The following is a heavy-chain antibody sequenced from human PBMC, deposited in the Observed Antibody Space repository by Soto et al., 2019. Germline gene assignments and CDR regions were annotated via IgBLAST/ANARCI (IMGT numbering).Heavy chain of an antibody. CDR2: LFSGST. D-gene: IGHD6-19*01. Sequence: XETLSLPCTVSGDSIRGRGYYWGWIRQPPGRVLEWVGTLFSGSTYSSPSLKSRVSISLDTSKNQVSLKLSSVAAADTAIYYCATTRGIAVGGSFDCWGQGTLVTVPS. V-gene: IGHV4-39*01. CDR3: ATTRGIAVGGSFDC. J-gene: IGHJ5*01. CDR1: GDSIRGRGYY.